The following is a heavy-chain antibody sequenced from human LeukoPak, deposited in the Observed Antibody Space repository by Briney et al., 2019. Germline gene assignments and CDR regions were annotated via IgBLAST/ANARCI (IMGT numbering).Heavy chain of an antibody. V-gene: IGHV3-7*01. D-gene: IGHD6-13*01. CDR2: IKHDGSEK. J-gene: IGHJ6*03. CDR3: ARAPPPYSSSWSSLYYYYYYMDV. Sequence: GGSLRLSCAASGFTFSSYWMSWVRQAPGKGLEWVANIKHDGSEKYYVDSVKVRFTISRDNAKNSLYLQMNSLRAEDTAVYYCARAPPPYSSSWSSLYYYYYYMDVWGKGTTVTVSS. CDR1: GFTFSSYW.